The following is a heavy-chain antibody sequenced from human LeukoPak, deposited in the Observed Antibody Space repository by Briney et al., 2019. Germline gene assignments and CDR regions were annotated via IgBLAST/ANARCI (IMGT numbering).Heavy chain of an antibody. Sequence: SETLSLTCGVSGGSVSSYYWRWIRQSPGKGLEWIGYIHNGGRTNYNPSLKSRVTGFVDTSKNQVSLRLSSVTAADTAVYYCARHGTISSESYFDYWGQGALVTVSS. V-gene: IGHV4-59*08. CDR2: IHNGGRT. J-gene: IGHJ4*02. CDR1: GGSVSSYY. CDR3: ARHGTISSESYFDY. D-gene: IGHD1-14*01.